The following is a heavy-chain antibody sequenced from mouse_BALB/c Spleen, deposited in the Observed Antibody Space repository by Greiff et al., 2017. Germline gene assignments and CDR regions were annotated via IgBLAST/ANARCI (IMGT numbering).Heavy chain of an antibody. V-gene: IGHV7-3*02. CDR1: GFTFTDYY. CDR2: IRNKANGYTT. D-gene: IGHD1-1*01. Sequence: EVQVVESGGGLVQPGGSLRLSCATSGFTFTDYYMSWVRQPPGKALEWLGFIRNKANGYTTEYSASVKGRFTISRDNSQSILYLQMNTLRAEDSATYYCARAVGHYYAMDYWGQGTSVTVSS. CDR3: ARAVGHYYAMDY. J-gene: IGHJ4*01.